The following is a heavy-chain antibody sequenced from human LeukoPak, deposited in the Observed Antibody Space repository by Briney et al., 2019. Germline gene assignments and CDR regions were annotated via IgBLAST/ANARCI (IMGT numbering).Heavy chain of an antibody. CDR1: GFPFTSHW. Sequence: PGGSLRLSCAASGFPFTSHWLSWFRQSPGRGLEWVAHINSDGSEKNYVDSVKGRFTISRDNAKNSLYLQMNSLRAEDTAVYYCARDASMVPLYYYYYMDVRGKGTTVTVSS. J-gene: IGHJ6*03. CDR2: INSDGSEK. CDR3: ARDASMVPLYYYYYMDV. D-gene: IGHD2/OR15-2a*01. V-gene: IGHV3-7*01.